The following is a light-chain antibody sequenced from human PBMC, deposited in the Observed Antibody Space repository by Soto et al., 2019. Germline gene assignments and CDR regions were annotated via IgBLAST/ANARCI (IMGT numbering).Light chain of an antibody. CDR3: YSSRSSSSTFYV. Sequence: QSVLTQPAPLCGLLGKSIPSSCVGTRIDFGGSNYVSWYQQHPGKAPKLMIYGVSNRPSGVSNRFSGSKSGNTASLTISGLQAEDEADYFCYSSRSSSSTFYVFGTGTKLTVL. V-gene: IGLV2-14*03. CDR2: GVS. CDR1: RIDFGGSNY. J-gene: IGLJ1*01.